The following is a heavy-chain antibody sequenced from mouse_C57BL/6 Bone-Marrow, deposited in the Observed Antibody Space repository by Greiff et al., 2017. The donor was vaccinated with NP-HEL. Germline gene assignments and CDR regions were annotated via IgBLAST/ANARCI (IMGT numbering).Heavy chain of an antibody. Sequence: VQLQQSGPELVKPGASVKMSCKASGYTFTDYNMHWVKQSHGKSLEWIGYINPNNGGTSYNQKLKGKATLTVNKSSSTAYMELRSLTSEDSAVYYCARSSYYGSSEDYYAMDYWGQGTSVTVSS. CDR3: ARSSYYGSSEDYYAMDY. D-gene: IGHD1-1*01. CDR1: GYTFTDYN. V-gene: IGHV1-22*01. J-gene: IGHJ4*01. CDR2: INPNNGGT.